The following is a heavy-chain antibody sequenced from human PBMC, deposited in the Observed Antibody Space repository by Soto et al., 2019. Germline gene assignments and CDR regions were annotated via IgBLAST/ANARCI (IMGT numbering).Heavy chain of an antibody. CDR1: GFTFRNFG. CDR2: ISYDGTNK. J-gene: IGHJ4*02. V-gene: IGHV3-30*18. Sequence: ILSCAASGFTFRNFGMHWVRQAPGKGLEWVAVISYDGTNKYYADSVKGRFTISRDNSKNTLYLQINSLRAEDTAVYYCAKAVPPFVVVTASDYCGEGTLVTVSS. D-gene: IGHD2-21*02. CDR3: AKAVPPFVVVTASDY.